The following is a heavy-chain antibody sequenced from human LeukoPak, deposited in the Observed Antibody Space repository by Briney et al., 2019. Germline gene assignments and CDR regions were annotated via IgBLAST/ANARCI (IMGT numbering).Heavy chain of an antibody. CDR3: PRGYCDFLPGGTHFEY. V-gene: IGHV1-18*04. J-gene: IGHJ4*02. D-gene: IGHD3-3*01. CDR1: GYTFTRYG. CDR2: ISGYNGNT. Sequence: ASVKVSCKASGYTFTRYGVSWVRQAPGQGLEWMGWISGYNGNTKYAQKLQGRVTMTTDTSTSTASMELRNLRSDDTAVYYCPRGYCDFLPGGTHFEYWGQGTLVTVSS.